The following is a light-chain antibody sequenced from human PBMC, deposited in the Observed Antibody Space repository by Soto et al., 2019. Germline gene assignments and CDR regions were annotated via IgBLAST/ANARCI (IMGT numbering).Light chain of an antibody. V-gene: IGLV9-49*01. CDR3: GADHSSGSNFVFWV. CDR1: SGYSNYK. J-gene: IGLJ3*02. CDR2: VGTGGIVG. Sequence: QPVLTQPPSASASLGASVTLTCTLSSGYSNYKVYLYQQRPWKGTRFVMRVGTGGIVGSKGDGIPDRFSVLGSGLNPYLTIKNIQEEDESDYHCGADHSSGSNFVFWVFGGGTKLTVL.